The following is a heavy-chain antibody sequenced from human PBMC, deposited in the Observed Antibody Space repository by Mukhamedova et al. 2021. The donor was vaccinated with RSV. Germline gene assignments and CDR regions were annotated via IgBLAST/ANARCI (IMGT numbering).Heavy chain of an antibody. D-gene: IGHD3-10*01. J-gene: IGHJ5*02. Sequence: AYAASVKGRFTISRDDSKNTAYLQMNSLKTEDTAVYYCTRHRITMVRGVISDWFDPWGQGTLVTVSS. CDR3: TRHRITMVRGVISDWFDP. V-gene: IGHV3-73*01.